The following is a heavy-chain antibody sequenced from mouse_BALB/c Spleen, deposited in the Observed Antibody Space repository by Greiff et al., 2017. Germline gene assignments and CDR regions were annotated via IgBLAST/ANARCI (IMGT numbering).Heavy chain of an antibody. V-gene: IGHV2-9-2*01. CDR2: IWTGGGT. J-gene: IGHJ4*01. Sequence: VKVVESGPGLVAPSQSLSITCTVSGFSLTSYDISWIRQPPGKGLEWLGVIWTGGGTNYNSAFMSRLSISKDNSKSQVFLKMNSLQTDDTAIYYCVRDGNYAMDDWGQGTSVTVSA. D-gene: IGHD1-1*02. CDR1: GFSLTSYD. CDR3: VRDGNYAMDD.